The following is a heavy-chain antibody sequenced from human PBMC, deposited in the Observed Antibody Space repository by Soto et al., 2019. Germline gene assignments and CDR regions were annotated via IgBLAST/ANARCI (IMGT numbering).Heavy chain of an antibody. V-gene: IGHV3-21*01. CDR3: ATYYDGTGYNFDY. CDR2: ISYTNTYV. D-gene: IGHD3-22*01. J-gene: IGHJ4*02. Sequence: GGSLRLSCAASGFTFSSYNMNWVRQAPGKGLEWVSSISYTNTYVYYADSVKGRFTIYRDNAKKSLSLQMASLRAEDTAVYYCATYYDGTGYNFDYWGQGTLVTVSS. CDR1: GFTFSSYN.